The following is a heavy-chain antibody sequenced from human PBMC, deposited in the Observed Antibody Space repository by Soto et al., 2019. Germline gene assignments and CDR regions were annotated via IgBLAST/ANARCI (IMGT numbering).Heavy chain of an antibody. CDR3: ARTRYCGTSSCYYDF. CDR2: IYYSGST. Sequence: SETLSLTCTVSGGSISSYYWSWIRQPPGKGLEWIGYIYYSGSTNYNPSLKSRVTISVDTSKNQFSLRLSSVTAADTAVYYCARTRYCGTSSCYYDFWGQGTLVTVSS. V-gene: IGHV4-59*08. J-gene: IGHJ4*02. CDR1: GGSISSYY. D-gene: IGHD2-2*01.